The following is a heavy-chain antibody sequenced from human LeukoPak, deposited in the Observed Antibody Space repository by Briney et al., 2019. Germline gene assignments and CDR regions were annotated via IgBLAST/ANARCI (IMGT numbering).Heavy chain of an antibody. CDR1: GYTFTSYD. CDR3: AKVAKYYYGSETYYFFEH. Sequence: ASVTVSCKASGYTFTSYDINWVRQAPGQGLEWMGWMNPNSGNTGYAQKFQGRVTMTRNTSISTAYMELSSLRSEDTAVYYCAKVAKYYYGSETYYFFEHWGQGTPVTASS. V-gene: IGHV1-8*01. CDR2: MNPNSGNT. J-gene: IGHJ4*02. D-gene: IGHD3-10*01.